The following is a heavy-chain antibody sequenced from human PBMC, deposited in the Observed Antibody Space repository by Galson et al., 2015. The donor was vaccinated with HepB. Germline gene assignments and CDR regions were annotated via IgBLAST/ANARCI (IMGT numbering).Heavy chain of an antibody. CDR1: DGSIRSNIHY. V-gene: IGHV4-39*02. D-gene: IGHD2-21*01. J-gene: IGHJ5*02. CDR3: ARGRLTPLWGGAGNWLDP. Sequence: ETLSLTCIVSDGSIRSNIHYWSWIRQSPGKGLEWIGSIYHTGSTYYNPSLESRVTISVDTSKNQFSLKLRSVTAADTAMYYCARGRLTPLWGGAGNWLDPWGQGTLVTVSS. CDR2: IYHTGST.